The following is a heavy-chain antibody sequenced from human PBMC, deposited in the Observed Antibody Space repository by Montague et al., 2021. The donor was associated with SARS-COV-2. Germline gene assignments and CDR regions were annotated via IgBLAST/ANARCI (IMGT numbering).Heavy chain of an antibody. J-gene: IGHJ5*02. V-gene: IGHV4-39*07. CDR2: IYYSGYT. Sequence: SETLSLTCTVSGGSISSSSYSWGWIRQPPGKGLEWIGSIYYSGYTHYNPSLKSRVTISVDTSKNHFSLRLSSVTAADTAVYYCARSGSWGIFDPWGQGTLVIVSS. D-gene: IGHD6-13*01. CDR1: GGSISSSSYS. CDR3: ARSGSWGIFDP.